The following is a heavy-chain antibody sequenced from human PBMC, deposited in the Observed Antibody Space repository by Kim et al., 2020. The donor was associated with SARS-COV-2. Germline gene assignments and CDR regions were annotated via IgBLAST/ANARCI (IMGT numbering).Heavy chain of an antibody. Sequence: GGSLRLSCAASGFTFSGYWMTWVRQAPGTGLEWVANIKYDGSEKNYVDSVKGRFTISRDNAKNSLYLQMNGLRAEDTALYYCARRNDFDYWGQGTQVTVSS. CDR3: ARRNDFDY. J-gene: IGHJ4*02. CDR2: IKYDGSEK. CDR1: GFTFSGYW. D-gene: IGHD1-1*01. V-gene: IGHV3-7*01.